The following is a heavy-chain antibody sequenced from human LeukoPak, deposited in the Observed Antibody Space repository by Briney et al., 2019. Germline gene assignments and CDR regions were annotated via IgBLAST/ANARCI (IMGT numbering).Heavy chain of an antibody. V-gene: IGHV1-24*01. CDR3: ATDQLGFGELLSEDY. D-gene: IGHD3-10*01. CDR1: GYTLTELS. CDR2: FDPEDGET. Sequence: ASVKVSCKVSGYTLTELSMHWVRQAPGKGLEWMGGFDPEDGETIYAQKFQGRVTMTEDTSTDTAYMELSSLRSEDTAVYYCATDQLGFGELLSEDYWGQGTLVTVSS. J-gene: IGHJ4*02.